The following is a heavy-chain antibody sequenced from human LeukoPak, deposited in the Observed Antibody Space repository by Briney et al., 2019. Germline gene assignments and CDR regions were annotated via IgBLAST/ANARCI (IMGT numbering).Heavy chain of an antibody. CDR2: IYYSGST. D-gene: IGHD6-6*01. J-gene: IGHJ6*02. Sequence: SETLSLTCTVSGGSISSSSYYWGWIRQPPGKGLEWIGSIYYSGSTYYNPSLKSRATISVDTSKNQFSLKLSSVTAADTAVYYCARPRTAWYSSSSYYYDGMDVWGQGTTVTVSS. V-gene: IGHV4-39*07. CDR3: ARPRTAWYSSSSYYYDGMDV. CDR1: GGSISSSSYY.